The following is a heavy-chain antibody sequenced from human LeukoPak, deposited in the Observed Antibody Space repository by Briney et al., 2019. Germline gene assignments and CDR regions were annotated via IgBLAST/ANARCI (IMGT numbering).Heavy chain of an antibody. CDR1: GYTFTSYG. J-gene: IGHJ4*02. CDR3: ARGSKGYSSTWPQAEFDY. D-gene: IGHD6-13*01. V-gene: IGHV1-18*01. CDR2: ISAYNGNT. Sequence: GASVKVSCKASGYTFTSYGISWVRQAPGQGFEWMGWISAYNGNTNYAQKFQGRGTMTTDTSTSTAYIELNSLRSDDTAVYYCARGSKGYSSTWPQAEFDYWGQGTLVTVSS.